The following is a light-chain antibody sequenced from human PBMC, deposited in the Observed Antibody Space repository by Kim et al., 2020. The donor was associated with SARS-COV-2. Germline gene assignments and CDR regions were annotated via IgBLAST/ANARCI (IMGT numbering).Light chain of an antibody. Sequence: DIQMTQSPSSLSASVGDRVTITCQANQDINNYLNWYQQKPGKPPKLLIYDASNLETGVPSRFSGSGSGTEFTFTITRLQPEDFATYFCQQHQKFPLAFGEGTKVDIK. CDR2: DAS. CDR3: QQHQKFPLA. V-gene: IGKV1-33*01. J-gene: IGKJ4*01. CDR1: QDINNY.